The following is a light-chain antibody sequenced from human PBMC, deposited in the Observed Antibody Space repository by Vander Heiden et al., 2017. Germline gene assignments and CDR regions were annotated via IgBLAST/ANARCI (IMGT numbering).Light chain of an antibody. V-gene: IGLV1-51*01. J-gene: IGLJ3*02. CDR1: NSNIGKNF. CDR2: DNN. CDR3: GTWDSSLNAGV. Sequence: QSVLPLPPSESAGPGQKVTISCSGTNSNIGKNFVSWYQQLPGTAPKLLIYDNNKRPSGIPDRFSASKSGASATLDITGLQTGDEADFYCGTWDSSLNAGVFGGGTRLTVL.